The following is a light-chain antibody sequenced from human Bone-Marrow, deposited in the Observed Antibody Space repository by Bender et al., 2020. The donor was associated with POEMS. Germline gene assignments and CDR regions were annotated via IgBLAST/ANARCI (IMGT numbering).Light chain of an antibody. CDR2: DDS. CDR3: QVRDDSSDRGV. Sequence: SYALAQAPSVSVAPGQTARITCGGDNIENKNVHWYQQKPGQAPVLVVFDDSDRPSGIPERFSGSNSGNTATLTINRVEAGDEADYYCQVRDDSSDRGVFGGGTKLTVL. J-gene: IGLJ3*02. V-gene: IGLV3-21*02. CDR1: NIENKN.